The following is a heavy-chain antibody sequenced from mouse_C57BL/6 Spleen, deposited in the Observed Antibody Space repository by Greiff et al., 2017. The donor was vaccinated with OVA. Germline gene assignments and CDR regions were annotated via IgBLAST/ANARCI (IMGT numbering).Heavy chain of an antibody. CDR3: ARTYYDGFAY. CDR2: IYPGSGNT. CDR1: GYTFTDYY. V-gene: IGHV1-76*01. J-gene: IGHJ3*01. D-gene: IGHD2-4*01. Sequence: QVQLQQSGAELVRPGASVKLSCKASGYTFTDYYINWVKQRPGQGLEWIARIYPGSGNTYYNEKFKGKATLTAEKSSSTAYMQLSSLTSEDSAVYFCARTYYDGFAYWGQGTLVTVSA.